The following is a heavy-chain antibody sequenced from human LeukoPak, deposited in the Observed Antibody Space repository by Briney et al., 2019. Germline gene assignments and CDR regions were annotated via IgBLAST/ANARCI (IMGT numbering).Heavy chain of an antibody. D-gene: IGHD5-18*01. V-gene: IGHV3-30*18. CDR1: GFTFSSYG. Sequence: GGPLRLSCAASGFTFSSYGMHWVRQAPGKGLEWVAVISYDGSNKYYADSVKGRFTISRDNSKNTLYLQMNSLRPEDTAVYYCAKWNVDTAMVRGFDYWGQGTLVTAPS. J-gene: IGHJ4*02. CDR2: ISYDGSNK. CDR3: AKWNVDTAMVRGFDY.